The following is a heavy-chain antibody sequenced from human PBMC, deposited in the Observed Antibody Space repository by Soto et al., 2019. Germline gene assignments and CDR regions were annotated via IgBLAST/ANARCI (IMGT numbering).Heavy chain of an antibody. J-gene: IGHJ5*02. D-gene: IGHD3-16*01. CDR3: ARMATFGSLNWFDP. Sequence: ASVKVSCKASGYSFTNNDVTWVRQAAGQGLEWMGWMNPGSGDTGYAQKFQGRVTMTRDISIATAYMELSSLRSDDTAIYYCARMATFGSLNWFDPWGQGTLVTVS. CDR2: MNPGSGDT. V-gene: IGHV1-8*01. CDR1: GYSFTNND.